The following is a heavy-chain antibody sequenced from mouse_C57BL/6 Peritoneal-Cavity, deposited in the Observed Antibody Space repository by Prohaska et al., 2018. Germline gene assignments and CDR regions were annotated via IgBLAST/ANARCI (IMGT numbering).Heavy chain of an antibody. CDR1: GFTFSDYG. CDR3: ARPNWDWYFDV. D-gene: IGHD4-1*02. V-gene: IGHV5-17*01. CDR2: ISSGSSTI. Sequence: EVQLVESGGGLVKPGGSLKLSCAASGFTFSDYGMHWVRQAPGKGLEWVAYISSGSSTIYYADTVKGRFTISRDNAKNTLFLQMTSLRSEDTAMYYCARPNWDWYFDVWGTGTTVTVSS. J-gene: IGHJ1*03.